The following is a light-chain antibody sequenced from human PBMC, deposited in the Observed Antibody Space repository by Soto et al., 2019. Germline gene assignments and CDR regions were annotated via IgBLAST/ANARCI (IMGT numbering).Light chain of an antibody. J-gene: IGLJ2*01. CDR2: VNSYGSH. CDR3: QTWGTGIQV. Sequence: QSVLTQSPSASASLGASVKLTCTLSSVHSTYDIAWHQQQPEKCPRYLMKVNSYGSHTKGDGIPDRFSGSSSGAERYLTISSLQSEDEADYYCQTWGTGIQVFGGGTKLTVL. CDR1: SVHSTYD. V-gene: IGLV4-69*01.